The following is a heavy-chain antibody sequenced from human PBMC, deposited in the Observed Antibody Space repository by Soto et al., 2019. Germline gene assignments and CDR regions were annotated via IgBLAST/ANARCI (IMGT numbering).Heavy chain of an antibody. D-gene: IGHD6-6*01. Sequence: QVQLVQSGAEVKKPGASVKVSCKASGYTFTGYYMHWVRQAPGQGLEWMGWINPNSGGTNYAQKFQGWVTMTRDTSISTAYMELSRLRSDDTAVYYCAREFIAADDYYYCGMDVWGQGTTVTVSS. J-gene: IGHJ6*02. V-gene: IGHV1-2*04. CDR2: INPNSGGT. CDR1: GYTFTGYY. CDR3: AREFIAADDYYYCGMDV.